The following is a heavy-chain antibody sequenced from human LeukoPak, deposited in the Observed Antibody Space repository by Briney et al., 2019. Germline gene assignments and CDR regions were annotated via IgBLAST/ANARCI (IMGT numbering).Heavy chain of an antibody. D-gene: IGHD3-9*01. Sequence: PGGSLRLSCAASGFTFSSYWMSWVRQAPGKGLEWVANIKQDGSEKYYVDSVKGRFTISRDNAKNSLYLQMNSLRAEDTAVYYCAREGGTHALYHDILTGYAYPLQHWGQGTLVTVSS. CDR3: AREGGTHALYHDILTGYAYPLQH. CDR2: IKQDGSEK. CDR1: GFTFSSYW. V-gene: IGHV3-7*04. J-gene: IGHJ1*01.